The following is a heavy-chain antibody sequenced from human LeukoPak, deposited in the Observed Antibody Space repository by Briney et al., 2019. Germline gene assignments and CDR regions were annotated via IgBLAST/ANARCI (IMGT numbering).Heavy chain of an antibody. J-gene: IGHJ4*02. Sequence: GGSLRLSCAASGFTFSNYAMSWVRQAPGKGLEWVSAISGSGGSTYYADSVKGRFTISRDNSKNTLCLQMNSLRAEDTAIYYCAKGNAYYYGSGSYYPHYWGQGTLVTVSS. CDR3: AKGNAYYYGSGSYYPHY. CDR1: GFTFSNYA. V-gene: IGHV3-23*01. D-gene: IGHD3-10*01. CDR2: ISGSGGST.